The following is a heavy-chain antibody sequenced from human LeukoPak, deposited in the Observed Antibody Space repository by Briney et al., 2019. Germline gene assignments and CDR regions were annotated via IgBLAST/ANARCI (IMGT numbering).Heavy chain of an antibody. CDR1: GFTFSSYE. J-gene: IGHJ6*03. CDR2: ISSSGSTI. CDR3: ARLEVTGTTSYYYYYMDV. V-gene: IGHV3-48*03. D-gene: IGHD1-7*01. Sequence: PGGSLRLSCAASGFTFSSYEMNWVRQAPGKGLEWVSYISSSGSTIYYADSVKGRFTISRDNAKNSLYLQMNSLRAEDTAVYYCARLEVTGTTSYYYYYMDVWGKGTTVTVSS.